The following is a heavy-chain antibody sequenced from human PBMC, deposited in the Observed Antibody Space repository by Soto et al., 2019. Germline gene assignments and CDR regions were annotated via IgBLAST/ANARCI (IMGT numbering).Heavy chain of an antibody. V-gene: IGHV3-48*02. CDR1: GFTFSVYS. CDR3: ARSVEGHFDY. CDR2: MTSDMRTI. D-gene: IGHD6-19*01. Sequence: EVLLVESGGGLVQPGGSLRLSCAASGFTFSVYSMNWIRQAPGKGLQWVSYMTSDMRTIHYADSVKGRFTISRDNAKNLVYLQMTSLRDEDTAVYYCARSVEGHFDYWGQGALVTVSS. J-gene: IGHJ4*02.